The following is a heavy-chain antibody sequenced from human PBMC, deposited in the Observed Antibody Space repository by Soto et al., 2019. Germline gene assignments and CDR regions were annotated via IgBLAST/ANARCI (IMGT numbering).Heavy chain of an antibody. CDR3: AKSWATDYRSGWSASDI. D-gene: IGHD6-19*01. J-gene: IGHJ3*02. CDR2: ISGSGGST. V-gene: IGHV3-23*01. Sequence: GGSLRLSWAASGFTFSSYAMSWVRQAPGKGLEWVSAISGSGGSTYYADSVKGRCTISRDNSKNTLYLQMNSLRAEDTAVYYCAKSWATDYRSGWSASDIWGQATLVTVSS. CDR1: GFTFSSYA.